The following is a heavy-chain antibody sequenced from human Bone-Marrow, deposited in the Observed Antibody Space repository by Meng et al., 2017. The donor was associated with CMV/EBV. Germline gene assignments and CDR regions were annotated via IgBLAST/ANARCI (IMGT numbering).Heavy chain of an antibody. CDR2: IYSGGST. Sequence: GEFLMISCAASGFTFSSYSMNWVRQALGKGLEWVSVIYSGGSTYYADSVKGRFTISRDNSKNTLYLQMNSLGAEDTAVYYCARVAWELLFDYWGQGTLVTVSS. J-gene: IGHJ4*02. V-gene: IGHV3-66*02. CDR3: ARVAWELLFDY. D-gene: IGHD1-26*01. CDR1: GFTFSSYS.